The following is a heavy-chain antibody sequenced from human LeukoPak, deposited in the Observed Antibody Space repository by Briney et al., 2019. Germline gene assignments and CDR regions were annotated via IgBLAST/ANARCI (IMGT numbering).Heavy chain of an antibody. D-gene: IGHD5-24*01. CDR1: GYTFTGYY. V-gene: IGHV1-2*02. J-gene: IGHJ4*02. Sequence: ASVTVSCKASGYTFTGYYMHWVRQAPGQGLEWMGWINPNSGGTNYAQKFQGRVTMTRDTSISTAYMELSRLRSDDTAVYYCAITGGDGYSSPFDYWGQGTLVTVSS. CDR3: AITGGDGYSSPFDY. CDR2: INPNSGGT.